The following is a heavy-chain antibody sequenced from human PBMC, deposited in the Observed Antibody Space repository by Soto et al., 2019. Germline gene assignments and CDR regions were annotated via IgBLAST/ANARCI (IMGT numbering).Heavy chain of an antibody. D-gene: IGHD2-2*01. Sequence: EVQLLQSGGGLVQPGESLRLSCAASGFIFSSYTMSWVRQAPGKGLEWVSVISGSGGSPYHADSVQGRFTISRDNPKNTLHLQMNSLRAEDTAIYYCAKARCSSATCYVPDYWGQGTLVTVSS. CDR3: AKARCSSATCYVPDY. V-gene: IGHV3-23*01. J-gene: IGHJ4*02. CDR1: GFIFSSYT. CDR2: ISGSGGSP.